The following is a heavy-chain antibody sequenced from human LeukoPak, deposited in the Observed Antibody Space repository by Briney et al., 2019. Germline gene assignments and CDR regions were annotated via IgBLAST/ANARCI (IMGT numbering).Heavy chain of an antibody. CDR3: ARARITMVRGVYYYYGMDV. CDR2: ISSSSSYI. V-gene: IGHV3-21*01. Sequence: GGSLRLSCAASGFTFSSYSMNWVRQAPGKGLEWVSSISSSSSYIYYADSVKGRFTISRDNAKNSLYLQMNSLRAEDTAVYYCARARITMVRGVYYYYGMDVWGQGTTATVSS. CDR1: GFTFSSYS. J-gene: IGHJ6*02. D-gene: IGHD3-10*01.